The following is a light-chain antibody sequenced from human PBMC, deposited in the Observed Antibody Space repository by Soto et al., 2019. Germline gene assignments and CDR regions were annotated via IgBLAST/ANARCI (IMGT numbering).Light chain of an antibody. V-gene: IGKV1-39*01. CDR3: QQYGSSPYT. CDR2: AAS. Sequence: DIQMTQSPSSLSASVGDRVTITCRASQGISTYLNWYQQKPGKAPKLLIYAASSLQSGVPSRFSGSESETDFTLTISRLEPEDFAVYYCQQYGSSPYTFGQGTRLEIK. J-gene: IGKJ5*01. CDR1: QGISTY.